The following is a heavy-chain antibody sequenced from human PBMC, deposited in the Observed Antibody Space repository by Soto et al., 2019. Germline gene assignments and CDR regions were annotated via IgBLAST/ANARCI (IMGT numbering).Heavy chain of an antibody. V-gene: IGHV3-21*01. J-gene: IGHJ3*02. CDR3: ARGVKYDFDI. Sequence: GGSLRLSCAASGFTFSSYSMNWVRQAPGKGLEWVSSITTSSSYIYYADSVKGRFTISRDNAKNSLYLQMNSLRAEDTAVYYCARGVKYDFDIWGQGTMVTVSS. CDR1: GFTFSSYS. CDR2: ITTSSSYI.